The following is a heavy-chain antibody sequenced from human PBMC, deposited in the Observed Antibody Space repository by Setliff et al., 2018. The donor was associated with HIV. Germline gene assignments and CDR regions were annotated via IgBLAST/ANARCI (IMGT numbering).Heavy chain of an antibody. CDR1: GGSFSGYY. J-gene: IGHJ4*02. CDR3: ARGGLGVVGAIDY. Sequence: SLETLSLTCAVYGGSFSGYYWTWIRQPPGRGLEWIGEIIHSGGTNYNRSLKSRVTISVDTSKNQFSLNLSSVTAADTAVYYCARGGLGVVGAIDYWSQGTLVTVSS. CDR2: IIHSGGT. V-gene: IGHV4-34*01. D-gene: IGHD2-15*01.